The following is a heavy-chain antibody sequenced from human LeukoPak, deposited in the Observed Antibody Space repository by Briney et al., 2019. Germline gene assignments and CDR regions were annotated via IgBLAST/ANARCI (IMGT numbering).Heavy chain of an antibody. V-gene: IGHV3-23*01. CDR2: ISGSGGST. D-gene: IGHD6-13*01. CDR1: GFIFSSYA. Sequence: QSGGSLRLSCAASGFIFSSYAMSWVRQAPGKGLEWVSAISGSGGSTYYADSVKGRFTISRDNSKNTLYLQMNSLRAEDTAVYYCAKVRGGIAAAGVDYWGQGTLVTVSS. CDR3: AKVRGGIAAAGVDY. J-gene: IGHJ4*02.